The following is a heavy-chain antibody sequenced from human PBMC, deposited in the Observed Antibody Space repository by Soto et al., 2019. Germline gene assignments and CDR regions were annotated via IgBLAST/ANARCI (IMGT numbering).Heavy chain of an antibody. Sequence: PGWSLRLSCAASVFTFSSYAMHWVRQAPGKGLEWVAVISYDGSNKYYADSVKGRFTISRDNSKNTLYLQMNSLRAEDTAVYYCERVLVGAGYYGMDVWGQGTTVTVSS. CDR1: VFTFSSYA. CDR2: ISYDGSNK. CDR3: ERVLVGAGYYGMDV. J-gene: IGHJ6*02. V-gene: IGHV3-30-3*01. D-gene: IGHD1-26*01.